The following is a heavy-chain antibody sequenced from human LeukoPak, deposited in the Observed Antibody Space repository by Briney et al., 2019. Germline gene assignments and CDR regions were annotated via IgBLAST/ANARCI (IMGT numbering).Heavy chain of an antibody. D-gene: IGHD5-24*01. J-gene: IGHJ4*02. Sequence: ASVKASCKASGYTFTGYDMHWVRQAPGQGLEWMGRINPNSGGTNYAQKFQGRVTMTRDTSISTAYMELSRLRSDDTAVYYCASPRGRDGYNYGFFDYWGQGTLVTVSS. CDR2: INPNSGGT. V-gene: IGHV1-2*06. CDR1: GYTFTGYD. CDR3: ASPRGRDGYNYGFFDY.